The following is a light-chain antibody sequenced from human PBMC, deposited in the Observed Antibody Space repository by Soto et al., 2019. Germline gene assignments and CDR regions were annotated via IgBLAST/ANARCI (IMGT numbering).Light chain of an antibody. V-gene: IGKV4-1*01. CDR3: QQYYSNPPT. J-gene: IGKJ1*01. CDR1: QSLLFSSNNKNY. Sequence: DIVMTQSPDSLAVSLCERATINCKSSQSLLFSSNNKNYLAWYQQKGGQPPKLLIYWASTRESGVPERFRGSGSGTDFTLTISSLQAEDVEVYYCQQYYSNPPTFGQGTKVDIK. CDR2: WAS.